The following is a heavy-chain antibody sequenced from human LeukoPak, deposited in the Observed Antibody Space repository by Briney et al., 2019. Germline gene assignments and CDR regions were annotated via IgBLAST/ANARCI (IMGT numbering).Heavy chain of an antibody. CDR3: ARGQFYHDSTGYSD. CDR2: IYYSGTT. CDR1: GGSMTNYY. D-gene: IGHD3-22*01. Sequence: SETLSFTCTVSGGSMTNYYWIWIRQPPGKGLEWIGYIYYSGTTSYNPSLKSRVTISVDTSKNQFSLKLNSMTAADAAVYYCARGQFYHDSTGYSDWGRGTLVTVSS. J-gene: IGHJ4*02. V-gene: IGHV4-59*01.